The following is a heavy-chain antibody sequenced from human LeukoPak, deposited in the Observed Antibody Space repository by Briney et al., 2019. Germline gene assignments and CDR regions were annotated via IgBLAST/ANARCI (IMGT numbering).Heavy chain of an antibody. CDR1: GYSISSGYY. Sequence: SETLSLTCTVSGYSISSGYYWGWIRQPPGKGLEWIGSIYHSGSTYYNPSLKSRVTISVDTSKNQFSLKLSSVTAADTAVYYCAREERVADAFDIWGQGTMVTVSS. J-gene: IGHJ3*02. D-gene: IGHD3-3*01. V-gene: IGHV4-38-2*02. CDR2: IYHSGST. CDR3: AREERVADAFDI.